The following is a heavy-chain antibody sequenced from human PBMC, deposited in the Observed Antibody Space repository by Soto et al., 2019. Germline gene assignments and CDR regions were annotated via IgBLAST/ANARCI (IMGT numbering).Heavy chain of an antibody. CDR3: AIVEAVAGLCNSDGLHV. D-gene: IGHD6-19*01. CDR2: IVPIFGTT. CDR1: GGTFSNYA. Sequence: QVQLVQSGAEVKKPGSSVKVSCKVSGGTFSNYAIDWVRLAPGHGLEWMGGIVPIFGTTYYTQKFMGRATIPADDYTATAYVGMSSIRFEDTAIYYCAIVEAVAGLCNSDGLHVWGQGTAVTVSS. V-gene: IGHV1-69*12. J-gene: IGHJ6*02.